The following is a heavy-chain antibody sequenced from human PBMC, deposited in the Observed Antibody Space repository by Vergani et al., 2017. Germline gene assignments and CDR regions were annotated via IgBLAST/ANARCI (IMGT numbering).Heavy chain of an antibody. CDR3: ARQPIVGAAD. CDR2: IYYSGST. CDR1: GGSISSYY. J-gene: IGHJ4*02. Sequence: QVQLQESGPGLVKPSETLSLTRTVSGGSISSYYWSWIRQPPGKGLEWIGYIYYSGSTNYNPSLKSRVTISVDTSKNQFSLKLSSVTAADTAVYYCARQPIVGAADWGQGTLVTVSS. D-gene: IGHD1-26*01. V-gene: IGHV4-59*01.